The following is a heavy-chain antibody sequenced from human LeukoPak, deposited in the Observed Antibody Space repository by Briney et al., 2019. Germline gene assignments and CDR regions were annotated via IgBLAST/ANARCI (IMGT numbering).Heavy chain of an antibody. CDR3: ARVSDNSGYTFDY. J-gene: IGHJ4*02. CDR2: IYYSGST. CDR1: GGSISSYY. V-gene: IGHV4-59*01. D-gene: IGHD3-22*01. Sequence: SPSETLSLTCTVSGGSISSYYWSWIRQPPGKGLEWIGYIYYSGSTNYNPSLKSRVTISVDTSKNQFSLKLSSVTAADTAVCYCARVSDNSGYTFDYWGQGTLVTVSS.